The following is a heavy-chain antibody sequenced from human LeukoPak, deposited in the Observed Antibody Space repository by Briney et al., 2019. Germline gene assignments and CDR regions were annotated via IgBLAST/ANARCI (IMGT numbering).Heavy chain of an antibody. CDR2: INPNSGGT. Sequence: ASVKVSCKASGYTFTGYYMHWVRQAPGQGLEWMGWINPNSGGTNYAQKFQGRVTMTRDTSISTAYMVLSRLRSDDTAVYYCARVGVRGIPRGYFDYWGQGTLVTVSS. CDR3: ARVGVRGIPRGYFDY. V-gene: IGHV1-2*02. CDR1: GYTFTGYY. J-gene: IGHJ4*02. D-gene: IGHD3-10*01.